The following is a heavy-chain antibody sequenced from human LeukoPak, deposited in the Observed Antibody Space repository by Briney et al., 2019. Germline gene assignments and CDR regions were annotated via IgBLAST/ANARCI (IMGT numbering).Heavy chain of an antibody. J-gene: IGHJ4*02. D-gene: IGHD5-18*01. CDR2: ISAYNGNT. Sequence: GASVKVSCKASGYTFTSYGISWVRPAAGQGLEWMGWISAYNGNTNYAQKLQGRVTMTSDTSTSTAYMELRSLRSDDTAVYYCAREERYSYGSYYFDYWGQGTLVTVSS. CDR1: GYTFTSYG. V-gene: IGHV1-18*01. CDR3: AREERYSYGSYYFDY.